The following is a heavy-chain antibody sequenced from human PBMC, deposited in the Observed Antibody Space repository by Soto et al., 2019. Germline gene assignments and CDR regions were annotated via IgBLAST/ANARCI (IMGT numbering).Heavy chain of an antibody. Sequence: QVQLQQWGAGLLKPAETLSLTCAVYGGSFSGYYWSWIRQPPGKGLEWIGEINHGGITNYNSSLTNRVTISVDTSKTHFSLNLTSVTAADTAVYYCATGYYDNRLHYWGQGTLVTVSP. CDR2: INHGGIT. J-gene: IGHJ4*02. D-gene: IGHD3-22*01. CDR1: GGSFSGYY. V-gene: IGHV4-34*01. CDR3: ATGYYDNRLHY.